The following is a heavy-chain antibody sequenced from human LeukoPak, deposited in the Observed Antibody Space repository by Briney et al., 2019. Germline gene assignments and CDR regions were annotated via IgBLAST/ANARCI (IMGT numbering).Heavy chain of an antibody. J-gene: IGHJ6*03. D-gene: IGHD2-2*01. CDR1: GYTFTSYG. CDR3: ARGGDIVVVPAAIPHYYYMDV. CDR2: ISAYNGNT. V-gene: IGHV1-18*01. Sequence: GASVKVSCKASGYTFTSYGISWLRQAPGQGLEWMGWISAYNGNTNYAQKLQGRVTMTTDTSTSTAYMELRSLRSDDTAVYYCARGGDIVVVPAAIPHYYYMDVWGKGTTVTVSS.